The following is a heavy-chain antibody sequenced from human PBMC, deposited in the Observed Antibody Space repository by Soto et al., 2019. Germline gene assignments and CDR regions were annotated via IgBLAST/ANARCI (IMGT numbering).Heavy chain of an antibody. Sequence: GESLKISCKGSGYSFTSYWIGWVRQMPGKGLEWMGIIYPGDSDTRYSPSFQGQVTISADKSISTAYLQWSSLKASDTAMYYCARPHYYGSAYYYYGMDVWGQGTTVTVSS. CDR3: ARPHYYGSAYYYYGMDV. V-gene: IGHV5-51*01. J-gene: IGHJ6*02. CDR1: GYSFTSYW. CDR2: IYPGDSDT. D-gene: IGHD3-10*01.